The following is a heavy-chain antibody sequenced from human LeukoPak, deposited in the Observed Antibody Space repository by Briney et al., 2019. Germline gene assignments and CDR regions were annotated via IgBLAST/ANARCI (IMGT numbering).Heavy chain of an antibody. CDR3: ARGRDASDLDY. CDR1: GLTFSTFE. Sequence: PGGSLRLSCAASGLTFSTFEMNWVRQTPEKGLEWLSHISRSGSTIYYADSVKGRFTISRDNAKNTLYLQMNSLRAEDTAVYYCARGRDASDLDYWGQGTLVTVSS. D-gene: IGHD2-21*02. V-gene: IGHV3-48*03. J-gene: IGHJ4*02. CDR2: ISRSGSTI.